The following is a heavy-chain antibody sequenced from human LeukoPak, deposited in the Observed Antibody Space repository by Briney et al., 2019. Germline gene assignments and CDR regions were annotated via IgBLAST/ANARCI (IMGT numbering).Heavy chain of an antibody. Sequence: SETLSLTCTVSGGSISSYYWSWIRQPAGKGLDWIGRIYTSGSTNYNPSLKSRVTMSVDTSKNQFSLKLISVTAADTAVYYCARMISSGSYLAWFDPWGQGTLVTVSS. V-gene: IGHV4-4*07. CDR2: IYTSGST. CDR3: ARMISSGSYLAWFDP. J-gene: IGHJ5*02. D-gene: IGHD1-26*01. CDR1: GGSISSYY.